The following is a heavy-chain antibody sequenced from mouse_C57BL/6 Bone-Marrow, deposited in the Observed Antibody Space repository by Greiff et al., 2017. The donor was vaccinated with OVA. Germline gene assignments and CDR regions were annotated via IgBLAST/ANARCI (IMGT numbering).Heavy chain of an antibody. CDR2: ISYDGSN. CDR3: ARDLGLRFAY. CDR1: GYSITSGYY. V-gene: IGHV3-6*01. Sequence: EVKLVESGPGLVKPSQSLSLTCSVTGYSITSGYYWNWIRQFPGNKLEWMGYISYDGSNNYNPSLKNRISITRDTSKNQFFLKLNSVTTEDTATYYCARDLGLRFAYWGQGTLVTVSA. J-gene: IGHJ3*01. D-gene: IGHD4-1*01.